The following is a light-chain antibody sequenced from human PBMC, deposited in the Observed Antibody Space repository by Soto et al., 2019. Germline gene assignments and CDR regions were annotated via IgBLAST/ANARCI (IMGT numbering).Light chain of an antibody. CDR3: QQTHSTPVT. CDR1: QNIYNY. Sequence: DIQMTQSASSLSASLGDRATVTCRTSQNIYNYLNWYQQKKGKAPKILIYAASSVQSGVPLRFSGSGYGTDFNLTISSLQTEDFATYYCQQTHSTPVTFGQGTRLEIK. CDR2: AAS. V-gene: IGKV1-39*01. J-gene: IGKJ5*01.